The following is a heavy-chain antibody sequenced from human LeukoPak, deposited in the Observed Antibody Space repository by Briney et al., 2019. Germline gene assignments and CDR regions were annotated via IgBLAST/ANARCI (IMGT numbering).Heavy chain of an antibody. Sequence: AGGSLRLSCAASGFTFSSYDMHWVRQATGKGLEWVSAIGTAGDTYYPGSVKGRFTISRENAKNSLYLQMNSLRAGDTAVYYCARAETPAYSSSWYRRSGYYYGMDVWGQGTTVTVSS. CDR3: ARAETPAYSSSWYRRSGYYYGMDV. D-gene: IGHD6-13*01. V-gene: IGHV3-13*01. J-gene: IGHJ6*02. CDR2: IGTAGDT. CDR1: GFTFSSYD.